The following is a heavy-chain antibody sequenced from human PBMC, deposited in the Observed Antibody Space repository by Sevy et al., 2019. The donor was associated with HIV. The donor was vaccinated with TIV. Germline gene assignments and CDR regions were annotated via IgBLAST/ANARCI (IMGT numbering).Heavy chain of an antibody. V-gene: IGHV3-48*02. D-gene: IGHD3-3*01. CDR3: VREGIGGARDFDY. CDR2: ISSISSPT. J-gene: IGHJ4*02. Sequence: GSLRLSCTASGFTFSGYSMNWVRQAPGKGLEWVSYISSISSPTYYVDSVKGRFTISRDNAKNSLYLQMNSLRDEDTAVYYCVREGIGGARDFDYWGQGTLVTVSS. CDR1: GFTFSGYS.